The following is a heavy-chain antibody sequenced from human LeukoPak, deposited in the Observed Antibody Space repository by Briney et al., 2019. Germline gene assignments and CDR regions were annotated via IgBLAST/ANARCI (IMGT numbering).Heavy chain of an antibody. CDR2: IIPTFGTA. Sequence: ASVKVSCKASGGTFSSYAISWERQAPGQGLEWMGGIIPTFGTANYAQKFQGRVTITADESTSTAYMELSSLRSEDTAVYYCARGGVMVAGTPYYYYGMDVWGQGTTVTVSS. CDR1: GGTFSSYA. V-gene: IGHV1-69*13. J-gene: IGHJ6*02. CDR3: ARGGVMVAGTPYYYYGMDV. D-gene: IGHD2-8*01.